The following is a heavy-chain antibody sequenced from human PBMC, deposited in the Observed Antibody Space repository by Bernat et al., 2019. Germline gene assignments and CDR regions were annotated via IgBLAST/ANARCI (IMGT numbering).Heavy chain of an antibody. CDR1: GFTFDDYT. J-gene: IGHJ4*02. CDR3: AKEKNVLVWFGQLQD. Sequence: EVHLVESGGVVVQPGGSLRLSCAASGFTFDDYTMHWVRQAPGKGLEWVSLISWDGDSTYYADSVKDRFTISRDNNKNSLYLQMNSLRTEDTALYYCAKEKNVLVWFGQLQDWGQGTLVTVSS. CDR2: ISWDGDST. D-gene: IGHD3-10*01. V-gene: IGHV3-43*01.